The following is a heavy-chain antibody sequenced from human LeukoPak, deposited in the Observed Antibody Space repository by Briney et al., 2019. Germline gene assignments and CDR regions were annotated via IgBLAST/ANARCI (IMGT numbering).Heavy chain of an antibody. Sequence: SGPTLVNPTETLTLTCTVSGFSLGNARVGVSWIRQPPGKALEWLAHIFSNDEKSYSTSLKSRLTISKDTSKSQVVLTMTNMDPVDTATYYCARGYYDFWSGRRNFDYWGQGTLVTVSS. CDR2: IFSNDEK. D-gene: IGHD3-3*01. CDR1: GFSLGNARVG. V-gene: IGHV2-26*01. CDR3: ARGYYDFWSGRRNFDY. J-gene: IGHJ4*02.